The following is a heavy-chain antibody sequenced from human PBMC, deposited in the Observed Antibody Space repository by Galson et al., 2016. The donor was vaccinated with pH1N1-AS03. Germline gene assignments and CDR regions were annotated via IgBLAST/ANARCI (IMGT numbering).Heavy chain of an antibody. V-gene: IGHV3-33*06. CDR3: AKGSGD. Sequence: SLRLSCAASGFSFSSYPMHWVRQAPGKGLEWVAVSWKDGRSEDYADSVKGRFTISRDNSKNTLFLQMNSLRADDMAVYYCAKGSGDWGPGTLVAVSS. D-gene: IGHD1-1*01. J-gene: IGHJ4*02. CDR2: SWKDGRSE. CDR1: GFSFSSYP.